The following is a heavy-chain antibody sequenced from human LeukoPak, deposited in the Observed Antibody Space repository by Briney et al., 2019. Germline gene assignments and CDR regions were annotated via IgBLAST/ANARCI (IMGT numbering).Heavy chain of an antibody. CDR2: IYSGNSDT. J-gene: IGHJ4*02. D-gene: IGHD3-10*01. Sequence: GESLKISCKGSGYGSTNYWFGWVRQLPGKGLEWMGLIYSGNSDTRYSPSFQGQVTVSADKSINTVYLQRSSLKASDSAIYFCARAIPGTYYFDYWGQGTLVAVSS. CDR1: GYGSTNYW. V-gene: IGHV5-51*01. CDR3: ARAIPGTYYFDY.